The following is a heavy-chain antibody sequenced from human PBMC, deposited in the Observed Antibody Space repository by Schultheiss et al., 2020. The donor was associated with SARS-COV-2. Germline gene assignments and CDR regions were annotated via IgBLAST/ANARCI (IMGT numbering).Heavy chain of an antibody. CDR2: IYTSGST. V-gene: IGHV4-59*10. Sequence: SETLSLTCAVYGGSFSSYYWSWIRQPPGKGLEWIGRIYTSGSTNYNPSLKSRVTISVDTSKNQFSLKLSSVTAADTAVYYCARAYYYDSSGYYWGIDYWGQGTLVTVSS. J-gene: IGHJ4*02. CDR1: GGSFSSYY. CDR3: ARAYYYDSSGYYWGIDY. D-gene: IGHD3-22*01.